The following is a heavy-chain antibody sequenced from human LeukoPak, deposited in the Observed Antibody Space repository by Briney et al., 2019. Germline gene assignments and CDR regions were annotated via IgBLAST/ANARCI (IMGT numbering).Heavy chain of an antibody. J-gene: IGHJ4*02. Sequence: GGSLRLSCAASGFTFSSYEMNWVRQAPGKGLEWVSDINGSGGRTNYADSVKGRFTISRDNSKNTLYLQMNSLRAEDTAVYYCARGTSIVVVVAASPLFDYWGQGTLVTVSS. CDR1: GFTFSSYE. CDR3: ARGTSIVVVVAASPLFDY. D-gene: IGHD2-15*01. V-gene: IGHV3-23*01. CDR2: INGSGGRT.